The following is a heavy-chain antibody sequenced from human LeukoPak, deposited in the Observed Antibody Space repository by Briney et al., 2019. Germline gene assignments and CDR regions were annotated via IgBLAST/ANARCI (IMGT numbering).Heavy chain of an antibody. CDR1: GYTFTGYY. Sequence: ATVKVSCKASGYTFTGYYMHWVRQAPGQALEWMGWFNPNSGGTNYAQKFQGWVTMTRDTSISTAYMELSRLRSEDTAVYYCARGHCSGGTRYVDYWGEGTLVTVSS. J-gene: IGHJ4*02. D-gene: IGHD2-15*01. V-gene: IGHV1-2*04. CDR3: ARGHCSGGTRYVDY. CDR2: FNPNSGGT.